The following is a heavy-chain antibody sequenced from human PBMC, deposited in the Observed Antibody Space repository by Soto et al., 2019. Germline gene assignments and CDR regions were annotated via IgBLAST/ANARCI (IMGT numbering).Heavy chain of an antibody. D-gene: IGHD2-21*02. CDR3: AKGSGVVTTYYYFDY. CDR1: GFTFSSYA. J-gene: IGHJ4*02. CDR2: ISGSGGST. Sequence: EVQLLESGGGLVQPGGSLRLSCAASGFTFSSYAMTWVRQAPGKGLEWVSAISGSGGSTYYADSVKGRFTISRDNSKNTLYLQMNSLRAEDTAVYYCAKGSGVVTTYYYFDYWGQGTLVTVSS. V-gene: IGHV3-23*01.